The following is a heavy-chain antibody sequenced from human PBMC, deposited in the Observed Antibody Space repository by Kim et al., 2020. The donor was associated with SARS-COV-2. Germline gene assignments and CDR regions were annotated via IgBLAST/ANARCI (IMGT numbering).Heavy chain of an antibody. CDR1: GGSISSYY. J-gene: IGHJ4*02. Sequence: SETLSLTCTVSGGSISSYYWSWIRQPPGKGLEWIGYIYYSGSTNYNPSLKSRVTISVDTSKNQFSLKLSSVTAADTAVYYCAGGGSSWSFFDYWGQGTLVTVSS. D-gene: IGHD6-13*01. V-gene: IGHV4-59*08. CDR3: AGGGSSWSFFDY. CDR2: IYYSGST.